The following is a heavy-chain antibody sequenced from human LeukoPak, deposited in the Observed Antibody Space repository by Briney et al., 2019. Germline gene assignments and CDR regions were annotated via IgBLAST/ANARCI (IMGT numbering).Heavy chain of an antibody. D-gene: IGHD3-9*01. J-gene: IGHJ4*02. CDR2: ISSSSSYI. CDR3: ARYDILTGYSYYLDY. CDR1: GFTFSSYS. Sequence: GGSLRLSCAASGFTFSSYSMNWVRQAPGKGLEWVSSISSSSSYIYYADSVKGRFTISRDNAKNSLYLQMNSLRAEDTAVYYCARYDILTGYSYYLDYWGQGTLVTVSS. V-gene: IGHV3-21*01.